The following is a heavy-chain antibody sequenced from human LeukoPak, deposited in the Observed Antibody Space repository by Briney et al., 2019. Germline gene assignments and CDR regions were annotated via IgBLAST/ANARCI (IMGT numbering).Heavy chain of an antibody. CDR2: INHSGST. V-gene: IGHV4-34*01. Sequence: SETLSLTCAVYGGSFSGYYWSWIRQPPGKGLEWIGEINHSGSTNYNPSLKSRVTISVDTSKNQFSLKLSSVTAADTAVYYCARGPRLGYIDYWGQGTLVTVSS. CDR1: GGSFSGYY. J-gene: IGHJ4*02. CDR3: ARGPRLGYIDY. D-gene: IGHD2-2*02.